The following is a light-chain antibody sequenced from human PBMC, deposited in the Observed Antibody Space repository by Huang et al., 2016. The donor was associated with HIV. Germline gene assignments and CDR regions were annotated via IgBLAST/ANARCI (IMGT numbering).Light chain of an antibody. Sequence: DIRMTQSPPSLSASVGDTVTITCRASQSVTKYVNWYQQRPGKSPKLLSVGASNLQSGVPQKVSGSGSGTDFTLTIRSLEPEDFATYYCQQSYIAPLTFGQGTRVEVK. CDR1: QSVTKY. V-gene: IGKV1-39*01. J-gene: IGKJ1*01. CDR3: QQSYIAPLT. CDR2: GAS.